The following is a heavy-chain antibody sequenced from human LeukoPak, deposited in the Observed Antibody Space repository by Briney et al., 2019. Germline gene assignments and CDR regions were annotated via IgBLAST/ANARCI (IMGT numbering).Heavy chain of an antibody. J-gene: IGHJ5*02. V-gene: IGHV4-59*01. CDR3: ARVVAAAGTRNWFDP. CDR2: IYYSGST. Sequence: PSETLSLICTVSGGSISSYYWSWIRQPPGKGLEWIGYIYYSGSTNYDPSLKSRVTISVDTSKNQFSLKLSSVTAADTAVYYCARVVAAAGTRNWFDPWGQGTLVTVSS. D-gene: IGHD6-13*01. CDR1: GGSISSYY.